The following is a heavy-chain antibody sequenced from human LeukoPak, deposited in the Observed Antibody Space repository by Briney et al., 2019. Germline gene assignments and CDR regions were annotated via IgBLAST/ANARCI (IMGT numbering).Heavy chain of an antibody. D-gene: IGHD3-10*01. CDR3: ARGLMVRGTYYYYYYGMDV. V-gene: IGHV3-7*01. J-gene: IGHJ6*02. Sequence: GGSLRLSCAASGFTFSSYWMSWVRQAPGKGLEWVANIKRDGSEKYYVDSVKGRFTISRDNAKNSLYLQMNSLRAEDTAVYYCARGLMVRGTYYYYYYGMDVWGQGTTVTVSS. CDR2: IKRDGSEK. CDR1: GFTFSSYW.